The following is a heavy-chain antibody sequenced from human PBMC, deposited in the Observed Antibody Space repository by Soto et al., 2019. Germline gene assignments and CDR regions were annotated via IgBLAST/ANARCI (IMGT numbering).Heavy chain of an antibody. V-gene: IGHV3-21*01. J-gene: IGHJ6*03. Sequence: GGSLRLSCAASGFTFSSYSMNWVRQAPGKGLEWVSSISSSSSYIYYADSVKGRFTISRDNAKNSLYLQMNSLRAEDTAVYYCARAIVVVPAARGWYYYYYMDVWGKGTTVTVSS. D-gene: IGHD2-2*01. CDR2: ISSSSSYI. CDR3: ARAIVVVPAARGWYYYYYMDV. CDR1: GFTFSSYS.